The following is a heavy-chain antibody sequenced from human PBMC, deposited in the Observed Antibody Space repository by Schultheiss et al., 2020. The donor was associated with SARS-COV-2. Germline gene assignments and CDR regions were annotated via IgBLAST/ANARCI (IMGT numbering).Heavy chain of an antibody. J-gene: IGHJ6*03. CDR2: INSDGSST. D-gene: IGHD2-2*01. Sequence: GESLKISCAASGFTFSSYAMSWVRQAPGKGLEWVSRINSDGSSTSYADSVKGRFTISRDNSKNTLYLQMNSLRAEDTAVYYCARVTPAAELYYYYYYMDVWGKGTTVTVSS. V-gene: IGHV3-23*01. CDR3: ARVTPAAELYYYYYYMDV. CDR1: GFTFSSYA.